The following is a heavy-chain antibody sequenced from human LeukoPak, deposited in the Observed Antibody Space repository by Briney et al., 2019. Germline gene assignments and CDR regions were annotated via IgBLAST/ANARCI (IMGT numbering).Heavy chain of an antibody. V-gene: IGHV1-8*01. CDR1: RYTFTSYD. D-gene: IGHD2-2*02. Sequence: GESLKISCKAARYTFTSYDINWVRQAPGQGLEWMGWMNPDSGNTGYAQKFQGRVSMTRNTSISTAYMELGGLTSDDTAVYFCARGSHRGYCTTSNCYTVDYWGQGTLVSVSS. CDR3: ARGSHRGYCTTSNCYTVDY. J-gene: IGHJ4*01. CDR2: MNPDSGNT.